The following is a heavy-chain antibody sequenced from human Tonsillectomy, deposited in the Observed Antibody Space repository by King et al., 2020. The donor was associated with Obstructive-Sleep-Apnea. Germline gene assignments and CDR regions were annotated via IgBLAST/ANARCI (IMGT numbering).Heavy chain of an antibody. CDR3: ARALWVYSGSSFDY. D-gene: IGHD1-26*01. CDR1: GGSISSTTYN. Sequence: LQLQESGPGLVKPSETLSLTCTVSGGSISSTTYNWGWIRQPPGKGLEWIGSIDYSGSTYYNPSLKSRVTISIDTSNNQFSLKLSSVTAADTAVYYCARALWVYSGSSFDYWGRGTLVTVSS. V-gene: IGHV4-39*07. CDR2: IDYSGST. J-gene: IGHJ4*02.